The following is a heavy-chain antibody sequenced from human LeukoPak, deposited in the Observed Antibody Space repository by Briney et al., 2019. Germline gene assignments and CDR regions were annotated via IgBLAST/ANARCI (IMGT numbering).Heavy chain of an antibody. CDR3: ARAAHSSSAL. CDR2: IKQDGSER. V-gene: IGHV3-7*01. J-gene: IGHJ4*02. D-gene: IGHD6-13*01. CDR1: GFTFSSYW. Sequence: GGSLRLSCAAPGFTFSSYWMSWVRQAPGRGLEWVANIKQDGSERYYVDSVKGRFTISRDNAKKSVYLQMDSLRAEDTAVYYCARAAHSSSALWGQGTLVTVSS.